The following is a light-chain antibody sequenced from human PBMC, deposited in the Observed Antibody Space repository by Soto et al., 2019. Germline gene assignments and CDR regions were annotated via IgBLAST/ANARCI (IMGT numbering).Light chain of an antibody. Sequence: QSVLTQPPSSTGIPGQRVTISCSGSSSNIGSNYVYWYQQLPGTAPKLLIYRNNQRPSGVPDRFSGSKSGTSASLAISGLRSEDEADYYCAAWDDSLSGYVFGTGNKVTVL. CDR2: RNN. CDR3: AAWDDSLSGYV. CDR1: SSNIGSNY. V-gene: IGLV1-47*01. J-gene: IGLJ1*01.